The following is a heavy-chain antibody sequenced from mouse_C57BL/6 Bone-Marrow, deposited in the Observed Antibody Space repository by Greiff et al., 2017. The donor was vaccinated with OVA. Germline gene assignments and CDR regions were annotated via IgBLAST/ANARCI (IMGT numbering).Heavy chain of an antibody. J-gene: IGHJ2*01. V-gene: IGHV1-4*01. CDR2: IDPTNDYT. Sequence: VQLQQSGAELARPGASVKMSCKASGYTFTSYTIHWVKQRPGQGLEWIGYIDPTNDYTKYNQKFKGNATLTADKSSSTAYMQLSSLTSEDSAVYYCTRGYYFDYWGQGTTLTVSS. CDR1: GYTFTSYT. CDR3: TRGYYFDY.